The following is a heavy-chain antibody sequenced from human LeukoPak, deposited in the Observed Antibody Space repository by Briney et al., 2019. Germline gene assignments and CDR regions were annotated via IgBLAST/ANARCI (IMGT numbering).Heavy chain of an antibody. V-gene: IGHV3-48*02. CDR3: ASGATGFDY. CDR1: GFTFSSYR. CDR2: ISSSSSIT. Sequence: GGSLRLPCAASGFTFSSYRMNWVRQAQGKGLEWVSYISSSSSITYYADSVKGRFTISRDNAKNSLYLQMNSLRDEDTAVYYCASGATGFDYWGQGTLVTVSS. J-gene: IGHJ4*02.